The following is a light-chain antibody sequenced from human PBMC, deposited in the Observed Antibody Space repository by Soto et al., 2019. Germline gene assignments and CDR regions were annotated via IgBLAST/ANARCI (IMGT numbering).Light chain of an antibody. J-gene: IGLJ2*01. V-gene: IGLV2-14*01. CDR1: SSDVGGYNY. Sequence: QSALTQPASVSGSPGQSITISCTGTSSDVGGYNYVSWYQQHPGKAPKLMIYDVSNRPSGVSNRFSGSKSGNTASLTISGLQVEDEADYYCGSYTSSSTLVVFGGGTKLTVL. CDR2: DVS. CDR3: GSYTSSSTLVV.